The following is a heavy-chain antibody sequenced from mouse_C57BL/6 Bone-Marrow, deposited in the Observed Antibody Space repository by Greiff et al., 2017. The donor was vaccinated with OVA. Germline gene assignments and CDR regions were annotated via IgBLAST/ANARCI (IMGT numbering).Heavy chain of an antibody. CDR1: GYTFTGYW. CDR3: ARDGHDSMDY. D-gene: IGHD2-3*01. CDR2: ILPGSGST. V-gene: IGHV1-9*01. J-gene: IGHJ4*01. Sequence: QVQLQQSGAELMKPGASVKLSCKATGYTFTGYWIEWVKQRPGHGLEWIGEILPGSGSTNSNEKFKGKATFTADTSSNTAYMRLSSLTTEDSAIYYCARDGHDSMDYWGQGTSVTVSS.